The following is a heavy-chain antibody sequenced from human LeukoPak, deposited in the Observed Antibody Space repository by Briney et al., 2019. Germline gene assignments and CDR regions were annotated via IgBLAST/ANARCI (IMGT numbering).Heavy chain of an antibody. CDR2: ISGSGGST. D-gene: IGHD6-19*01. Sequence: GGSLRLSCAASGFTFSSYAMSWVRQAPGKGLEWVSAISGSGGSTYYADSVKGRFTISRDNSKNTLYLQMNSLRAEDTAVYYRAKGSRDSSGWYRDYWGQGTLVTVSS. CDR3: AKGSRDSSGWYRDY. J-gene: IGHJ4*02. CDR1: GFTFSSYA. V-gene: IGHV3-23*01.